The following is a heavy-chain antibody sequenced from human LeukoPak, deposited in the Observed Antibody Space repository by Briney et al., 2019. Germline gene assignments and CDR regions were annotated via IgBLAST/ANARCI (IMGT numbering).Heavy chain of an antibody. CDR1: GFTFSSYA. CDR2: ISYDGSNK. D-gene: IGHD6-19*01. Sequence: GGSLRLSCAASGFTFSSYAMHWVRQAPGKGLEWVAVISYDGSNKYYADSEKGRFTISRDNSKNTLYLQMNSLRAEDTAVYYCARDHYSSGWYLTARYGMDVWGQGTTVTVSS. CDR3: ARDHYSSGWYLTARYGMDV. J-gene: IGHJ6*02. V-gene: IGHV3-30-3*01.